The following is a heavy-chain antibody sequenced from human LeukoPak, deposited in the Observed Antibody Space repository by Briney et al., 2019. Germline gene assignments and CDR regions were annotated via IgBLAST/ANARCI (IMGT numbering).Heavy chain of an antibody. Sequence: PGGSLRLSCAASGFTFSSYEMNWVRQAPGKGLEWVSAISGSGGSTYYADSVKGRFTISRDNSKNTLYLQMNRLRAEHEAVYYCAKDWRYYDRSGYYRSDYFDYWGQGTLVTVSS. D-gene: IGHD3-22*01. V-gene: IGHV3-23*01. CDR1: GFTFSSYE. J-gene: IGHJ4*02. CDR2: ISGSGGST. CDR3: AKDWRYYDRSGYYRSDYFDY.